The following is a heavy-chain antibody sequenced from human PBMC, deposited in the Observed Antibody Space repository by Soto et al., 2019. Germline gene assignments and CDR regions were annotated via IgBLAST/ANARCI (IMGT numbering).Heavy chain of an antibody. CDR2: IYYSGST. V-gene: IGHV4-39*02. J-gene: IGHJ3*01. D-gene: IGHD1-26*01. Sequence: SETLSLTCTVSGGSISSSPYYWGWIRQPPGKGLEWIGSIYYSGSTHYNSSLKSRVTISVDTSKNHFSLGLSSVTAADTAVYDCASPSLGAFDVWGQGTMVTVSS. CDR3: ASPSLGAFDV. CDR1: GGSISSSPYY.